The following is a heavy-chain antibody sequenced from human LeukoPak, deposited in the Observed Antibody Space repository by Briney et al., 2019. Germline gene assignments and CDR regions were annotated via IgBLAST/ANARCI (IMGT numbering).Heavy chain of an antibody. V-gene: IGHV3-23*01. CDR3: AKLTSGWFEDF. CDR2: ISASDGST. D-gene: IGHD6-19*01. Sequence: GGSLRLSCAASGFTFSNYGMTWVRQAPGKGLEWVSAISASDGSTYYVDAVKGRFTISRDFSKNTLYLQMDSLRAEDTAVYYCAKLTSGWFEDFWGQGTLVTVSS. J-gene: IGHJ4*02. CDR1: GFTFSNYG.